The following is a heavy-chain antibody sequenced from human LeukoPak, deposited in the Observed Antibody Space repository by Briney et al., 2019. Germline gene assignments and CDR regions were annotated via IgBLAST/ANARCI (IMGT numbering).Heavy chain of an antibody. J-gene: IGHJ6*02. D-gene: IGHD2-15*01. CDR3: AREVVVAATHYYYYYGMDV. CDR2: INPSGGST. V-gene: IGHV1-46*01. Sequence: GASVKVSCKASGYTFTSYYMHWVRQAPGQGLEWMGIINPSGGSTSYAQKFQGRVTMTRDTSTSTVYMELSSLRSEDTAVYYCAREVVVAATHYYYYYGMDVWGQGTTVTVSS. CDR1: GYTFTSYY.